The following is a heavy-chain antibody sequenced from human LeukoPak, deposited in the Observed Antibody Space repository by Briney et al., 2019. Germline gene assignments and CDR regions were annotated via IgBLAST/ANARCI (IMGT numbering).Heavy chain of an antibody. CDR2: INPNSGGT. D-gene: IGHD6-6*01. Sequence: ASVKVSCKASGYTFTGYYMHWLRQAPGQGLEWMGWINPNSGGTNYAQKFQGRVTMTRDTSISTAYMELSRLRSDDTAVYYCARASRAYSSSSSSDYWGQGTLVTVSS. J-gene: IGHJ4*02. V-gene: IGHV1-2*02. CDR1: GYTFTGYY. CDR3: ARASRAYSSSSSSDY.